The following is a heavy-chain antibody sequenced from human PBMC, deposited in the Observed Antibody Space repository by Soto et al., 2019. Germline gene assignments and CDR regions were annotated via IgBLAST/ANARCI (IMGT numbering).Heavy chain of an antibody. CDR1: GGTFSSYA. Sequence: ASVKVPCKASGGTFSSYAVSLVRQAPGQGLDWMGGIIPIFGTANYAQKFQGRVTITADESTSTAYMELSSLRSEDTAVYYCARDSHYDILTGYYNAQIFDYWGQGTLVTVSS. V-gene: IGHV1-69*01. CDR3: ARDSHYDILTGYYNAQIFDY. D-gene: IGHD3-9*01. CDR2: IIPIFGTA. J-gene: IGHJ4*02.